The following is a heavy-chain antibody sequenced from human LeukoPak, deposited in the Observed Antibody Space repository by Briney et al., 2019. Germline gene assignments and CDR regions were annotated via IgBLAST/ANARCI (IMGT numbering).Heavy chain of an antibody. V-gene: IGHV3-23*01. CDR1: GFTFSSYG. J-gene: IGHJ3*02. CDR2: ITGSGVTT. D-gene: IGHD3-10*02. CDR3: AKDMFRFDM. Sequence: PGGSLRLSCAASGFTFSSYGMHWVRQAPGKGLEWVSAITGSGVTTYYADSVKGRFTISRDNFENTLYLQMSSLRDEDTAVYYCAKDMFRFDMWGLGTMVTVSS.